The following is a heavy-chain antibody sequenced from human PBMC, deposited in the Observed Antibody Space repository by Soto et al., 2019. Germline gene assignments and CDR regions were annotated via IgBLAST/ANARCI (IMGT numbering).Heavy chain of an antibody. CDR1: GFTFSSYS. CDR3: ARGGSGLFDP. J-gene: IGHJ5*02. CDR2: ISSGSSDK. V-gene: IGHV3-21*01. D-gene: IGHD3-16*01. Sequence: EVQLVESGGGLVKPGGSLRLSCAGSGFTFSSYSMNWVRQAPGKGLEWVSSISSGSSDKYYADSVKGRFTISRDNAKNSLYLQMNSLRAEDTAVYYCARGGSGLFDPWGQGNLVTVSS.